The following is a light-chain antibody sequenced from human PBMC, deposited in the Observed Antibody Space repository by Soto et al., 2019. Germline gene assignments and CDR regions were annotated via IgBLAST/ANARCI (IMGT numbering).Light chain of an antibody. V-gene: IGKV3-15*01. Sequence: EIVVTQSPGTLSVSPGERATLSCRASQSLGSNLAWYQQKPGQAPRLLIYGASTRATGIPARFSGSGSGTEFTLTISSLQSEDFAVYYCQQYNNWRVTFGQGTKVDI. J-gene: IGKJ1*01. CDR1: QSLGSN. CDR3: QQYNNWRVT. CDR2: GAS.